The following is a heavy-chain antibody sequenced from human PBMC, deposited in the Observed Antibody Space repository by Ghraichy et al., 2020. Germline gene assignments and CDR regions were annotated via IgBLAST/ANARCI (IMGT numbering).Heavy chain of an antibody. Sequence: SETLSLTCAVYGGSFSGYYWSWIRQPPGKGLEWIGEINHSGSTNYNPSLKSRVTISVDTSKNQFSLKLSSVTAADTAVYYCARVYGDYVDYWGQGTLVTVSS. D-gene: IGHD4-17*01. CDR1: GGSFSGYY. CDR3: ARVYGDYVDY. J-gene: IGHJ4*02. V-gene: IGHV4-34*01. CDR2: INHSGST.